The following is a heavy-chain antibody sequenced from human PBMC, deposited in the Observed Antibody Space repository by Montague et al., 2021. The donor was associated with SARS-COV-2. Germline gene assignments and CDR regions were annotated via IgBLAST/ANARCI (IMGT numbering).Heavy chain of an antibody. CDR1: GFSLSTSGMC. Sequence: PALVKPTKTLTLTCTFSGFSLSTSGMCVSWIRQPPGKALEWLTLIDWXDDKYYSTSLKTRLTISKDTSKNQVVLTMTNMDPVDTATYYCARSYGTTVVTRAFDYWGQGTLVTVSS. D-gene: IGHD4-23*01. V-gene: IGHV2-70*01. CDR2: IDWXDDK. CDR3: ARSYGTTVVTRAFDY. J-gene: IGHJ4*02.